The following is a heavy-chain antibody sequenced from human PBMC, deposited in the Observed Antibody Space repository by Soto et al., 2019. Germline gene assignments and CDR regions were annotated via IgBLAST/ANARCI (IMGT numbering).Heavy chain of an antibody. CDR2: INSDGSST. CDR1: GFTFSSYW. J-gene: IGHJ4*02. V-gene: IGHV3-74*01. CDR3: ARVYGSPRVYYYDSSGHFDY. Sequence: GGSLRLSCAASGFTFSSYWMHWVRQAPGKGLVWVSRINSDGSSTSYADSVKSRFTISRDNAKNTLYLQMNSLRAEDTAVYYCARVYGSPRVYYYDSSGHFDYWGQGTLVTVSS. D-gene: IGHD3-22*01.